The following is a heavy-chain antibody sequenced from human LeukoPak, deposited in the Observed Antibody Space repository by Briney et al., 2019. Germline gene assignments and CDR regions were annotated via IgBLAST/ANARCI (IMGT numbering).Heavy chain of an antibody. CDR2: ISSSGSTI. CDR1: GFTFSSYE. J-gene: IGHJ4*02. Sequence: GGSLRLSCAASGFTFSSYEMNWVRQAPGKGLEWVSYISSSGSTIYYADSVKGRFTISRDNAKNSLYLQMNSLRAEDTAVYYRARALYSSFDYWGQGTLVTVSS. D-gene: IGHD6-19*01. V-gene: IGHV3-48*03. CDR3: ARALYSSFDY.